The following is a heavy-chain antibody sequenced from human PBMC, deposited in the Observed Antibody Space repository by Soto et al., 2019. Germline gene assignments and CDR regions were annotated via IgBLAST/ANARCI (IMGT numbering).Heavy chain of an antibody. CDR3: ANPGYRSGWGQYFQH. CDR2: ISYDGSNK. J-gene: IGHJ1*01. V-gene: IGHV3-30*18. CDR1: GFTYSSYG. D-gene: IGHD6-19*01. Sequence: PGGSLRLSSTATGFTYSSYGLPCVRQAPGKGLEWVAVISYDGSNKYYADSVKGRFTISRDNSKNTLYLQMNSLRAEDTAVYYCANPGYRSGWGQYFQHWGQGTLVT.